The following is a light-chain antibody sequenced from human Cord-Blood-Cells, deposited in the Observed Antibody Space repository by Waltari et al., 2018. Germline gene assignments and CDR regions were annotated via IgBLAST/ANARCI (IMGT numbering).Light chain of an antibody. J-gene: IGLJ3*02. CDR3: CSYAGSSTWV. Sequence: QSALTQPASVSGSPGQSITISCTGTSSDVGSYNLVPWYQQHPGKAPKLLIYEFSKRPSGVSNRFSGSKSGNTASLTISGLQAEDEADYYCCSYAGSSTWVFGGGTKLTVL. CDR1: SSDVGSYNL. CDR2: EFS. V-gene: IGLV2-23*02.